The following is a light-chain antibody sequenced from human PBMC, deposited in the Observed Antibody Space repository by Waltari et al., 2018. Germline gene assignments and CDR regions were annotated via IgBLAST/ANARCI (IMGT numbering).Light chain of an antibody. CDR2: GAS. V-gene: IGKV3-20*01. CDR1: QSVSRS. Sequence: EIVLTQSQGTLSLSPGERATLSCRASQSVSRSLAWYQQKPGQAPRLLIYGASSRATGVPDRFSGSGSGTDFSLTISRLEPEDFAVYYCQHYVRIPVSFGQGTKVEIK. J-gene: IGKJ1*01. CDR3: QHYVRIPVS.